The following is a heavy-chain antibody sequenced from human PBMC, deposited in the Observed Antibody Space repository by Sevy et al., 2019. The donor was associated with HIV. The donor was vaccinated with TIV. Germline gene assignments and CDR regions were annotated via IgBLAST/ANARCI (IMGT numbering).Heavy chain of an antibody. Sequence: GGSLRLSCTASGFNFNTYGMHRVRQAPRKGLEWLAIISYDGNKYYADSVEGRFTISRDNSRNTLYLEMNSLKSEDTAVFHCARAGRSRLGELSSGPDYWGPGTLVTVSS. CDR3: ARAGRSRLGELSSGPDY. V-gene: IGHV3-30*03. CDR2: ISYDGNK. CDR1: GFNFNTYG. D-gene: IGHD3-16*02. J-gene: IGHJ4*02.